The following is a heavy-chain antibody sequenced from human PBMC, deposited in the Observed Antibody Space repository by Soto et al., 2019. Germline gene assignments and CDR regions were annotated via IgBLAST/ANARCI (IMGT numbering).Heavy chain of an antibody. V-gene: IGHV4-39*01. CDR3: ASSYYEFWSGYYLPRPDY. CDR2: IYYSGST. J-gene: IGHJ4*02. CDR1: GGSISSSSYY. D-gene: IGHD3-3*01. Sequence: QLQLQESGPGLVKPSETLSLTCTVSGGSISSSSYYWGWIRQPPGKGLEWIGSIYYSGSTYYNPSLKARVPISVGTSKNPFALKLSSVTAADTAVYYCASSYYEFWSGYYLPRPDYWGQGTLVTVSS.